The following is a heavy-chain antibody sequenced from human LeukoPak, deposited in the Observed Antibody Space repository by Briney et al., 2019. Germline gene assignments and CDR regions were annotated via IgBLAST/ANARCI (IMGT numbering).Heavy chain of an antibody. J-gene: IGHJ4*02. CDR3: ARRSAMAGYFDY. D-gene: IGHD5-24*01. V-gene: IGHV5-51*01. CDR2: IYPGDSDT. Sequence: GESLKISCKGSGYSFTSYWIGWVRQMPGKGLEWMGIIYPGDSDTRYSPSFQGQVSISADKSVSTAYLQWSSLKASDTAMYYCARRSAMAGYFDYWGQGTLVTAS. CDR1: GYSFTSYW.